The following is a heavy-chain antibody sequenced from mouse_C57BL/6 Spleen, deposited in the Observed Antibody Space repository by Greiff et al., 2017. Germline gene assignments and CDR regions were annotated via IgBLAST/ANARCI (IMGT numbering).Heavy chain of an antibody. Sequence: QVQLQQPGADLVKPGASVTLSCKASGYTFTSYWIHWVRQRPGQGLEWIGMIHPNSGSTNYNVNFKNQATLTVGKSSSTAYMQLSSMTSEDSAVYYGARSYYGNYVWFAYWGQGTLVTVSA. CDR2: IHPNSGST. CDR1: GYTFTSYW. V-gene: IGHV1-64*01. D-gene: IGHD2-1*01. J-gene: IGHJ3*01. CDR3: ARSYYGNYVWFAY.